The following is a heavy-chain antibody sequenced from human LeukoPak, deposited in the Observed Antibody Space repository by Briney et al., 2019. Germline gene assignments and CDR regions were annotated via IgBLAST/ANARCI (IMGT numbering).Heavy chain of an antibody. CDR3: ARGEDNSSGWYWRGGRDEPYFDY. D-gene: IGHD6-19*01. Sequence: PSETLSLTCAVYGGSFSGYYWSWIRQPPGKGLEWIGEINHSGSTNYNPSLKSRVTISVDTSKNQFSLKLSSVTAADTAVYYCARGEDNSSGWYWRGGRDEPYFDYWGQGTLVTVSP. V-gene: IGHV4-34*01. J-gene: IGHJ4*02. CDR1: GGSFSGYY. CDR2: INHSGST.